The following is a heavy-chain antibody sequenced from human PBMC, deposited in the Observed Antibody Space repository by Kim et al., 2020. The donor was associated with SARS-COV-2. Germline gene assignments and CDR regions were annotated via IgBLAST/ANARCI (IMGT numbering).Heavy chain of an antibody. CDR1: GYTFTGYY. Sequence: ASVKVSCKASGYTFTGYYMHWVRQAPGQGLEWMGWINPNSGGTNYAQKFQGRVTMTRDTSISTAYMELSRLRSDDTAVYYCALMPYGVGARSGDYWGQGTLVTVSS. CDR2: INPNSGGT. CDR3: ALMPYGVGARSGDY. J-gene: IGHJ4*02. V-gene: IGHV1-2*02. D-gene: IGHD1-26*01.